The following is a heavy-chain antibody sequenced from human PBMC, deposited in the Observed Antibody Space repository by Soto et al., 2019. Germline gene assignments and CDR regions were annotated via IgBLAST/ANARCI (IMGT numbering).Heavy chain of an antibody. CDR3: ARHARLHSSGWNHLLSYYYYYGMDV. CDR2: IYPGDSDT. CDR1: GYSFTSYC. D-gene: IGHD6-19*01. J-gene: IGHJ6*02. Sequence: GESLKISCKGSGYSFTSYCIGWVRQMPGKGLEWMGIIYPGDSDTRYSPSFQGQVTISADKSISTAYLQWSSLKASDTAMYYCARHARLHSSGWNHLLSYYYYYGMDVWGQGTTVTVSS. V-gene: IGHV5-51*01.